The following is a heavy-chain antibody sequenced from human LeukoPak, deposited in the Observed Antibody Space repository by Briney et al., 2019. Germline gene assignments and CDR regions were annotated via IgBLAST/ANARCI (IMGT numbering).Heavy chain of an antibody. CDR2: IDSSSSHI. J-gene: IGHJ4*02. CDR3: ARAQKLIGEFDY. D-gene: IGHD3-10*01. V-gene: IGHV3-21*01. Sequence: GGSLRLSCAASGFTFSSYIMNWVRQAPGKGLEWVSSIDSSSSHIYYADSLKGRFTISRDNAKNSLYLQMNSLRAEDTAVYYCARAQKLIGEFDYWGQGTLVTVSS. CDR1: GFTFSSYI.